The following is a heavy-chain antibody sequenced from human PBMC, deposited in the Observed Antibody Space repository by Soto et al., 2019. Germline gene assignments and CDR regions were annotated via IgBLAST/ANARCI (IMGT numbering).Heavy chain of an antibody. CDR2: INHSGST. Sequence: SETLCLTCAVDGGSFSGYYWSWIRQHPGKGLEWIGEINHSGSTNYNPSLKSRVTISVDTSKNQFSLKLSSVTAADTAVYYSAREVGPSAVAQIALFDYWGQGTLVTVSS. J-gene: IGHJ4*02. CDR1: GGSFSGYY. CDR3: AREVGPSAVAQIALFDY. D-gene: IGHD6-19*01. V-gene: IGHV4-34*01.